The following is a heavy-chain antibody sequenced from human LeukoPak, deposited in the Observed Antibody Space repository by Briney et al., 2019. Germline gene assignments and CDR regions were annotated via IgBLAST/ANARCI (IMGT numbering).Heavy chain of an antibody. D-gene: IGHD7-27*01. CDR1: GFTFSSYV. Sequence: GGSLRLSCAASGFTFSSYVMHWVSQAPGKGREWEAVIWNDGSNKYFAESVKGRFTISRDSSKNTLYLQIDSLRAEDTAVYYCASATGDNDAFDIWGQGTMVTVSS. V-gene: IGHV3-33*01. CDR3: ASATGDNDAFDI. CDR2: IWNDGSNK. J-gene: IGHJ3*02.